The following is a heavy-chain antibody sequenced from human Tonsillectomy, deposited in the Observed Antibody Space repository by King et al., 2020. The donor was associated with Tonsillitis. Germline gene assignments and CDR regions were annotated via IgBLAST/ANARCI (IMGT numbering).Heavy chain of an antibody. V-gene: IGHV3-30*14. J-gene: IGHJ4*02. CDR2: ISYDGSDK. D-gene: IGHD4-17*01. Sequence: ESGGGVVQPGRSLRLSCVASGFTFSSYAMHWVRQAPGKGLEWVALISYDGSDKFYADSVKGRFTISRDNSKNTLSVQMNSLSGEDTAVYYCARGGAVKTTVTLFDYWGQGALVTVSS. CDR3: ARGGAVKTTVTLFDY. CDR1: GFTFSSYA.